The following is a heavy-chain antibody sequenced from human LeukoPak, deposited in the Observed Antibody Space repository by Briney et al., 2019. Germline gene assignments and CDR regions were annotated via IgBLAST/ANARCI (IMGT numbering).Heavy chain of an antibody. J-gene: IGHJ4*02. CDR3: ARDLRYSSSYAPFDY. CDR2: ISSSGSTI. V-gene: IGHV3-48*03. D-gene: IGHD6-13*01. CDR1: GFTFSSYE. Sequence: GGSLRLSCAASGFTFSSYEMNWVRQAPGKELKWVSYISSSGSTIYYADSVKGRFTISRDNAKNSLYLHMNSLRAEDTAVYYCARDLRYSSSYAPFDYWGQGTLVTVSS.